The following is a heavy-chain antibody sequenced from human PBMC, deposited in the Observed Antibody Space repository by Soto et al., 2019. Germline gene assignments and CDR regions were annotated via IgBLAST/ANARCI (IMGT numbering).Heavy chain of an antibody. CDR2: INPNSGGT. J-gene: IGHJ4*02. V-gene: IGHV1-2*04. CDR1: GYTFTGYY. Sequence: GASVKVSCKASGYTFTGYYIHWVRQAPGQGLEWMGWINPNSGGTNYAQKFQGWVTMTRDTSISTAYMELSRLRSDDTAAYYCARGYYAFDYWGQGTLVTVSS. CDR3: ARGYYAFDY. D-gene: IGHD1-26*01.